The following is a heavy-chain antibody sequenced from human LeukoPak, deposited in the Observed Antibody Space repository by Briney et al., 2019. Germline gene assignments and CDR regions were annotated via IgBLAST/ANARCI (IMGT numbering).Heavy chain of an antibody. Sequence: GGSLRLSCAASGFTFSSYWMRWVRQAPGEGLVWVSRINSDGSSTSYADSVKGRFTVSRDNAKNTLYLQMNSLRAEDTAVYYCARDLRSTSCYCSWFDPWGQGTLVTVSS. V-gene: IGHV3-74*01. CDR1: GFTFSSYW. CDR2: INSDGSST. J-gene: IGHJ5*02. CDR3: ARDLRSTSCYCSWFDP. D-gene: IGHD2-2*01.